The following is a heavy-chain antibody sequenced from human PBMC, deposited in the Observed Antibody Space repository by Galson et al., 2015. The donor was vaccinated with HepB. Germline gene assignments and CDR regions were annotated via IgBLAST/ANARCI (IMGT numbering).Heavy chain of an antibody. V-gene: IGHV1-18*01. D-gene: IGHD3-10*01. CDR1: GYTFSSYS. CDR3: ARDEGFGMDV. CDR2: ISPHNRYT. J-gene: IGHJ4*02. Sequence: SVKVSCKASGYTFSSYSITWVRQAPGQGLEWVGWISPHNRYTNYAQNFQGRVTMTTDTSTTTAYMGLRSLRSDDTAVYYCARDEGFGMDVWGQGTLVTISS.